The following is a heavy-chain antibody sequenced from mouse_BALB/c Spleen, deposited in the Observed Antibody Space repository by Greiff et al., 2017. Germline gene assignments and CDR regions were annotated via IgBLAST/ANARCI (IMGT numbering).Heavy chain of an antibody. D-gene: IGHD1-2*01. J-gene: IGHJ4*01. CDR3: ARVTTAPYAMDY. Sequence: EVKLMESGPGLVKPSQSLSLTCSVTGYSITSGYYWNWIRQFPGNKLEWMGYISYDGSNNYNPSLKNRISITRDTSKNQFFLKLNSVTTEDTATYYCARVTTAPYAMDYWGQGTSVTVSS. V-gene: IGHV3-6*02. CDR1: GYSITSGYY. CDR2: ISYDGSN.